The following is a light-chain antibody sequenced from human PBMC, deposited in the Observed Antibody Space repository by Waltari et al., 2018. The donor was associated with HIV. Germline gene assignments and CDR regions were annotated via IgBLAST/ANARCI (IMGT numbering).Light chain of an antibody. CDR1: TSDMRSHSF. V-gene: IGLV2-11*01. Sequence: QPALPPPHSVCGSPGQPVTISCIGNTSDMRSHSFVPWSRQEPGTPPNVVIYDVNKRRSGVSDRVFGSKCGTAASLTISGLQVEDEGDYYGCSSTITDGGANIFVFGGGTKVTV. CDR3: CSSTITDGGANIFV. J-gene: IGLJ2*01. CDR2: DVN.